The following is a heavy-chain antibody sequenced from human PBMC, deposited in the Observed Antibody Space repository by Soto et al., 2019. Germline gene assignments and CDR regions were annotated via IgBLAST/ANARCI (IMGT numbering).Heavy chain of an antibody. J-gene: IGHJ4*02. CDR2: IYSGVTT. V-gene: IGHV3-53*01. Sequence: GGSLRLSCAASGFSVSSNYLTWVRQAPGRGLEWVSSIYSGVTTYYADSVKGRFSVSRDNSKNTLYLQMSSLRDEDSAVYYCARGYGSSYGFGFWGQGTLVTVSS. CDR1: GFSVSSNY. CDR3: ARGYGSSYGFGF. D-gene: IGHD3-16*02.